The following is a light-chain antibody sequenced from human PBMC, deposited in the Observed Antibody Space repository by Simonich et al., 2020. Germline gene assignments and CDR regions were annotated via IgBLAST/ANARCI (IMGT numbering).Light chain of an antibody. CDR2: EFS. J-gene: IGLJ2*01. V-gene: IGLV2-14*01. Sequence: QSALTQPASVSGSPGQSITISCTGTSSDVGGYNYVSWYQQHPGKAPKLMIYEFSNRPSGVSNRFSGSKSGNTASLAVSGLQAEDEADYYCSSYAGSNNLVFGGGTKLTVL. CDR3: SSYAGSNNLV. CDR1: SSDVGGYNY.